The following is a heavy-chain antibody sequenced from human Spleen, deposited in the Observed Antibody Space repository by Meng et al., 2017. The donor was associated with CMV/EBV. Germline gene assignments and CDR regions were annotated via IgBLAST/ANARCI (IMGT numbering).Heavy chain of an antibody. CDR3: RGSGWDDY. CDR2: ISWNSDNI. Sequence: LSLTCAASGFRFDDYAMHWVRQAPGKGLEWVSGISWNSDNINYGDSVRGRFTISRDNAKNTVYLQMDSLRVEDTAVYYCRGSGWDDYWGQGTLVTVSS. CDR1: GFRFDDYA. V-gene: IGHV3-9*01. D-gene: IGHD6-19*01. J-gene: IGHJ4*02.